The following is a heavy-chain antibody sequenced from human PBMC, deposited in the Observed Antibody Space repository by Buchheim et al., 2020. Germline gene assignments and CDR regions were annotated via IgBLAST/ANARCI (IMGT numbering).Heavy chain of an antibody. V-gene: IGHV4-34*01. CDR1: GGSFSGYY. Sequence: QVQLQQWGAGLLKPSETLSLTCAVYGGSFSGYYWSWIRQPPGKGLEWIGEINHSGSTNYNPSLKSRVTISVDTSQNQFSLKLSSVTAADTAVYYCARGRGGGYDYYFDYWGQGTL. J-gene: IGHJ4*02. D-gene: IGHD5-12*01. CDR3: ARGRGGGYDYYFDY. CDR2: INHSGST.